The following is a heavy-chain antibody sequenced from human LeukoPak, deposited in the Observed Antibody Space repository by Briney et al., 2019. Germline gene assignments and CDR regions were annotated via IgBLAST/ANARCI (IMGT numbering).Heavy chain of an antibody. Sequence: GGSLRLSCSASGFIFNKHAMHWVRQAPGKGLEFVSTISINGDNTYYADSVKGRFTISRDNSKNTLYLQMRSLRAEDTAVYYCVKDHEYSYDYWGRGTLVTVSS. CDR3: VKDHEYSYDY. J-gene: IGHJ4*02. V-gene: IGHV3-64D*06. CDR2: ISINGDNT. CDR1: GFIFNKHA. D-gene: IGHD4-11*01.